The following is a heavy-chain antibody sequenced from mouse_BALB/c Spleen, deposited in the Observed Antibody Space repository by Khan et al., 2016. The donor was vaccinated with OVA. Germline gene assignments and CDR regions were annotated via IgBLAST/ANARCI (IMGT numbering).Heavy chain of an antibody. CDR3: ARRMDY. CDR2: IWAGGNA. V-gene: IGHV2-9*02. CDR1: GFSLSSHG. Sequence: QVQLKQSGPGLVAPSQSLSITCTVSGFSLSSHGVHWVRQPPGKGLEWLGVIWAGGNAHYNSALMSRLSISKDNSKSQVFLKMNSLQTDDTAMYSSARRMDYWGQGTSVTVSS. J-gene: IGHJ4*01.